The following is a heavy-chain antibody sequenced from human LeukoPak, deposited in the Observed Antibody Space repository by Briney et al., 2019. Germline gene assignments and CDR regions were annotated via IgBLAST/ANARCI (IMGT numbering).Heavy chain of an antibody. D-gene: IGHD4/OR15-4a*01. CDR2: MNPNSGNT. V-gene: IGHV1-8*01. CDR3: ARVSATYSYYFDY. J-gene: IGHJ4*02. CDR1: GYTFTSYD. Sequence: ASVKVSCKASGYTFTSYDINWVRQATGQGLEWMGWMNPNSGNTGYAQKFQGRVTMTTDTSTSTAYMELRSLRSDDTAVYYCARVSATYSYYFDYWGQGTLVTVSS.